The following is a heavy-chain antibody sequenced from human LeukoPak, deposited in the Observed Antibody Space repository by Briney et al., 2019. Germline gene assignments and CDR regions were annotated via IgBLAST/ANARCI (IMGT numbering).Heavy chain of an antibody. CDR2: IARGGGTT. Sequence: GGSLRLSCAASGFTFSNFVMNWVRQAPGKGLEWVSTIARGGGTTHYADSVQGRFIMSRDDSRNMVFLQMRSLRAEDAALYYCARGNRNFGKNPGFDFDLWGGEPLVTSPQ. J-gene: IGHJ4*02. CDR1: GFTFSNFV. CDR3: ARGNRNFGKNPGFDFDL. D-gene: IGHD1-14*01. V-gene: IGHV3-23*01.